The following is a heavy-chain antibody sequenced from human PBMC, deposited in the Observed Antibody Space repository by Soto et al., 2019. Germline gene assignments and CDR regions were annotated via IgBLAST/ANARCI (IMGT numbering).Heavy chain of an antibody. CDR2: ISYDGSNK. V-gene: IGHV3-30-3*01. J-gene: IGHJ4*02. CDR3: ARDSDKSSSRYYFDY. CDR1: GFTFSSYA. Sequence: PGGSLRLSCAASGFTFSSYAMHWVRQAPGKGLEWVAVISYDGSNKYYADSVKGRFTISRDNSKNTLYLQVNSLRAEDTAVYYCARDSDKSSSRYYFDYWGQGTLVTVSS. D-gene: IGHD6-13*01.